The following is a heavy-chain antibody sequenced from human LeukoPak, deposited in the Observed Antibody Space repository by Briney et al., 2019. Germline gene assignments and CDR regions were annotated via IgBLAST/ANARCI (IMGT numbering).Heavy chain of an antibody. CDR2: MNPNSGNT. Sequence: ASVKVSCKASGYTLTSYDINWVRQATGQGLEWMGWMNPNSGNTGYAQKFQGRVTMTRSTSISTAYMELSSLRSEDTAVYYCARAPIVVVPAAIWFDPWGQGTLVTVSS. CDR3: ARAPIVVVPAAIWFDP. J-gene: IGHJ5*02. CDR1: GYTLTSYD. D-gene: IGHD2-2*01. V-gene: IGHV1-8*01.